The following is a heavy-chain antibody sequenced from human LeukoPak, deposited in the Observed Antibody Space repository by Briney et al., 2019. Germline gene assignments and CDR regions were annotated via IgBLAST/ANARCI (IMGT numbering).Heavy chain of an antibody. CDR2: IHYSGST. D-gene: IGHD5-18*01. Sequence: SETLSLTCTVSGGSITGTVYYWGWIRQAPEKGLEWIGSIHYSGSTSYHPSLKSRVTLSMDTSKNQFSLKLSSVTAADTAVYYCARGVDTFGPWGQGTLATVSS. CDR1: GGSITGTVYY. J-gene: IGHJ5*02. V-gene: IGHV4-39*07. CDR3: ARGVDTFGP.